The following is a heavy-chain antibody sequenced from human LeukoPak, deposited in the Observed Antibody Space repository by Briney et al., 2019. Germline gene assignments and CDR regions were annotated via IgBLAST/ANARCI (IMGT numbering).Heavy chain of an antibody. V-gene: IGHV4-61*01. CDR1: GGSVSSGSYY. CDR2: IYYSGST. Sequence: SETLSLTCTVSGGSVSSGSYYWSWIRQPPGKGLEWIGCIYYSGSTNYNPSLKSRVTISVDTSKNQFSLKLSSVTAADTAVYYCASWEVVYAIHWGQGTLVTVSS. J-gene: IGHJ4*02. CDR3: ASWEVVYAIH. D-gene: IGHD2-8*02.